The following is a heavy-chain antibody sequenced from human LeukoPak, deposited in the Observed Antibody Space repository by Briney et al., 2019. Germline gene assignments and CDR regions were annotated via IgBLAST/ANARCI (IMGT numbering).Heavy chain of an antibody. CDR1: GFTFSNAW. CDR3: ATDFYGST. CDR2: IRSNSDGGTI. Sequence: GGSLRLSCATSGFTFSNAWMNWVRQAPGKGLEWVGRIRSNSDGGTIDYAAPVKGRFTLSRDDSKTTLYLQMNSLQTEDTAVYYCATDFYGSTWGQGTLVTVSS. V-gene: IGHV3-15*07. J-gene: IGHJ5*02. D-gene: IGHD3-22*01.